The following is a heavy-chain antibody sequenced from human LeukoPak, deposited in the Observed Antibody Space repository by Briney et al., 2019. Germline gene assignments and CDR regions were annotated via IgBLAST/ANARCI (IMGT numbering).Heavy chain of an antibody. Sequence: PSETLSLTCAVSGGSFSGYYWSWIRQPPGKGLEWIGEINHSGSTNYNPSLKSRVTISVDTSKNQFSLKLSSVTAADTAVYYCARARITIFGVVIMFGYYFDYWGQGTLVTVSS. V-gene: IGHV4-34*01. CDR1: GGSFSGYY. J-gene: IGHJ4*02. D-gene: IGHD3-3*01. CDR2: INHSGST. CDR3: ARARITIFGVVIMFGYYFDY.